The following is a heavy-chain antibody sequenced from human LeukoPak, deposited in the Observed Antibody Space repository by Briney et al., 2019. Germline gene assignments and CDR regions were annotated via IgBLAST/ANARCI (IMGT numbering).Heavy chain of an antibody. CDR2: ISSSSSHT. D-gene: IGHD6-13*01. Sequence: PGGSLRLSCAASGFIFSDYYMSWIRQAPGKGLEWVSYISSSSSHTNYADSVKGRFTVARDNHKNSLYLQMNSLRAEDTAIYYCARVGGSWPFDYWGQGTLVTVSS. J-gene: IGHJ4*02. CDR1: GFIFSDYY. V-gene: IGHV3-11*06. CDR3: ARVGGSWPFDY.